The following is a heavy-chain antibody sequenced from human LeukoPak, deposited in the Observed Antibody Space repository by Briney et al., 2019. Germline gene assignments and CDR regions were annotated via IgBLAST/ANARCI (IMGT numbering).Heavy chain of an antibody. J-gene: IGHJ5*02. D-gene: IGHD3-22*01. Sequence: PGGSLRLSCVASGFTFSGYAMSWVRQAPGKGLEWVSAISNDGGGTNYADFVRGRFTISRDNSKNTLFLQVNSLRAEDTALYYCAKGSSGYFVDLWGQGTLVTVSS. CDR3: AKGSSGYFVDL. CDR1: GFTFSGYA. CDR2: ISNDGGGT. V-gene: IGHV3-23*01.